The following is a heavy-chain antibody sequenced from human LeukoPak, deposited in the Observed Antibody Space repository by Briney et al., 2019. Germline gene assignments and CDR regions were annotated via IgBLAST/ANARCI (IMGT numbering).Heavy chain of an antibody. D-gene: IGHD3-10*01. CDR2: IIPIFGTA. Sequence: SVKDSCKASGGTFSSYAISWVRQAPGQGLEWMGGIIPIFGTANYAQKFQGRVTITADESTSTAYMELSSLRSEDTAVYYCARVRYYYNSFEAFDIWGQGTMVTVSS. CDR3: ARVRYYYNSFEAFDI. CDR1: GGTFSSYA. V-gene: IGHV1-69*13. J-gene: IGHJ3*02.